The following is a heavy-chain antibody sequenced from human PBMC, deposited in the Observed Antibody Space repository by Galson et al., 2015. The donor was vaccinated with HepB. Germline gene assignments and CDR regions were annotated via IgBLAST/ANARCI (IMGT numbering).Heavy chain of an antibody. Sequence: SLRLSCAASGFPFSTYAMNWVRQAPGKGLEWVSSISGSGSSTYYAGSVKGRFTISRDISENTLYLQMKSLKAEDTAVYYCAKGLNMDYYYYMDVWGKGTTVIVSS. V-gene: IGHV3-23*01. D-gene: IGHD2/OR15-2a*01. CDR3: AKGLNMDYYYYMDV. J-gene: IGHJ6*03. CDR2: ISGSGSST. CDR1: GFPFSTYA.